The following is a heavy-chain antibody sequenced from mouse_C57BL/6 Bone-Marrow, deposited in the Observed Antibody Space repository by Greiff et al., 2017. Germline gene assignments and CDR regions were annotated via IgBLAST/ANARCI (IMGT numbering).Heavy chain of an antibody. CDR1: GFTFSDYG. CDR3: ASAYAMDY. Sequence: EVMLVESGGGLVKPGGSLELSCAASGFTFSDYGMHWVRQAPEKGLEWVAYISSGSSTIYYADTVKGRFTISRDNAKNTLFLQMTSLRSEDTAMYYCASAYAMDYWGQGTSVTVSS. J-gene: IGHJ4*01. CDR2: ISSGSSTI. V-gene: IGHV5-17*01.